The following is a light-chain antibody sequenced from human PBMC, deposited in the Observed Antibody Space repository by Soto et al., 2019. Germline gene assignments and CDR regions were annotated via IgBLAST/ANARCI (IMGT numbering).Light chain of an antibody. V-gene: IGKV3-20*01. CDR3: QQYSSSPLT. Sequence: EVVLTQSPATLSLSPGERATLSCRASQSVSSHLAWYQQKPGQAPRLLIYGASNRATGIPDRFSGSGSGTEFTLTISRLEPEDFAVYYCQQYSSSPLTFGGGTKVDI. CDR2: GAS. J-gene: IGKJ4*01. CDR1: QSVSSH.